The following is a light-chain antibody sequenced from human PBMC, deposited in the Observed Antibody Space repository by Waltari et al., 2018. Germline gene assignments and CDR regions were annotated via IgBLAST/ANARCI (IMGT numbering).Light chain of an antibody. CDR2: SND. CDR3: ATWDGRVNGVL. Sequence: QSVLTHAPSVSGTPGQRVTISCSGTNYNIGSAPVNWYQQAPGMTPKLLIYSNDQGPSGVPDRFSGSKSGTSASLAISGLQSEDEADYYCATWDGRVNGVLFGGGTKVTVL. J-gene: IGLJ2*01. CDR1: NYNIGSAP. V-gene: IGLV1-44*01.